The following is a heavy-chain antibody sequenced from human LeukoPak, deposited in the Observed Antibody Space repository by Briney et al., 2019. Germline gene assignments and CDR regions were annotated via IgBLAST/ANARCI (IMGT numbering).Heavy chain of an antibody. V-gene: IGHV3-21*01. CDR2: ISSSSSYI. J-gene: IGHJ4*02. CDR1: GFTFSSYS. Sequence: PGRCRRLSCAASGFTFSSYSMNWVRQAPGKGLEWVASISSSSSYIYYAGSREGRFIICRDHAKNSSKLQMNSLRAEDTAVYYCARDVEAVAGTKIYYFDYWGQGNLVTVSS. D-gene: IGHD6-19*01. CDR3: ARDVEAVAGTKIYYFDY.